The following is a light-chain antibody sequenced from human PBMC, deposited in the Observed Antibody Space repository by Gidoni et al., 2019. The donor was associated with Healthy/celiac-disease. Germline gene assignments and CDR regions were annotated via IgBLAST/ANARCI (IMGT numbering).Light chain of an antibody. J-gene: IGKJ2*01. CDR2: GPS. CDR3: QQYNNWPLLYT. CDR1: QSVSST. Sequence: EMVMTQPPPPRSVSPGEGATLSCRASQSVSSTLAWYQHKPGQAPRPLIHGPSTRATGIPARFSGSGSGTEFTLTISILQSEDFAVYFCQQYNNWPLLYTFGQGTKLEIK. V-gene: IGKV3D-15*01.